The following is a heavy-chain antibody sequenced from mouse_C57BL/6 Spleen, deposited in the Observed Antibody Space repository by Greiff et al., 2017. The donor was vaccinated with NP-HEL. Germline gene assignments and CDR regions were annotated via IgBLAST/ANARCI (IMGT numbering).Heavy chain of an antibody. CDR3: ARSPFITTVEGYYFDY. CDR2: IYPGSGNT. J-gene: IGHJ2*01. V-gene: IGHV1-76*01. Sequence: VQLQQSGAELVRPGASVKLSCKASGYTFTDYYINWVKQRPGQGLEWIARIYPGSGNTYYNEKFKGKATLTAEKSSSTAYMQLSSLTSEDSAVYFCARSPFITTVEGYYFDYWGQGTTLTVSS. D-gene: IGHD1-1*01. CDR1: GYTFTDYY.